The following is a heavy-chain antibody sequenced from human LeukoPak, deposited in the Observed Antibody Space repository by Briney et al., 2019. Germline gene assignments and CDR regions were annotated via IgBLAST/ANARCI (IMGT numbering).Heavy chain of an antibody. CDR1: GDSVSSNSAA. CDR2: TYYRSKWYN. Sequence: SQTLSLTCAISGDSVSSNSAAWNWIRQSPSRGLEWLGRTYYRSKWYNDYAVSVKSRITINPDTSKNQFSLKLSSVTAADTAVYYCARGSPPPRPTLDYWGQGTLVTVSS. J-gene: IGHJ4*02. CDR3: ARGSPPPRPTLDY. V-gene: IGHV6-1*01.